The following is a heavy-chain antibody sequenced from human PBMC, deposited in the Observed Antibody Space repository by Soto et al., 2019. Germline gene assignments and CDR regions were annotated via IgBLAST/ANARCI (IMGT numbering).Heavy chain of an antibody. Sequence: ASVKVSCKTSGHTLINYYMHWVRQAPGQGLDWLGKIDPSGNGTSYAERFQGRITLTSDTSTKTVYVELSSLRSEDTAIYYCAINYYDSNGYLYWGQGTLVTVSS. CDR3: AINYYDSNGYLY. CDR1: GHTLINYY. D-gene: IGHD3-22*01. CDR2: IDPSGNGT. V-gene: IGHV1-46*01. J-gene: IGHJ4*02.